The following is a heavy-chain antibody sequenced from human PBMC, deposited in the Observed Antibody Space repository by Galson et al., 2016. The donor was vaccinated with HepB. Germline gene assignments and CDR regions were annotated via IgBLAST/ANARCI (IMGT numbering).Heavy chain of an antibody. Sequence: SLRLSCAASGFTFSTYAMHWVRQAPGKGLEWVAVISYDGSNKFYADSVKGRFTISRDNSRNTLNLQMHSLRVEDTAVYYCAKDAILACGTGCYTDYWGQGTLVTVSS. J-gene: IGHJ4*02. CDR1: GFTFSTYA. D-gene: IGHD2-2*02. CDR3: AKDAILACGTGCYTDY. V-gene: IGHV3-30*18. CDR2: ISYDGSNK.